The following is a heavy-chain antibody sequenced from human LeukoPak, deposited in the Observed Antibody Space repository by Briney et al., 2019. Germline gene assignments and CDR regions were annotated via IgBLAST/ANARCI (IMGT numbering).Heavy chain of an antibody. CDR3: AKSNTESQTTVGN. Sequence: GGSLRLSCAASEFTFNTYGMHWVRQAPGKGLEWIAVVWSDGSNRFYADSVEGRFTISRDNSKNTLYLQMNSLRAEDTAVYYCAKSNTESQTTVGNWGQGTLVSVSS. J-gene: IGHJ4*02. D-gene: IGHD1-14*01. CDR1: EFTFNTYG. CDR2: VWSDGSNR. V-gene: IGHV3-33*06.